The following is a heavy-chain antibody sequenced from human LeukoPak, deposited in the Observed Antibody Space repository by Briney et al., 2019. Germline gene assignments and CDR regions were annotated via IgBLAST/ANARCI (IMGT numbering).Heavy chain of an antibody. CDR3: ARDQDGMGTTMDL. D-gene: IGHD1-1*01. CDR2: INSDGSST. CDR1: GFSFSRYW. V-gene: IGHV3-74*01. Sequence: GSLRLSCAASGFSFSRYWMHWVRQAPGEGLMWVSRINSDGSSTWYADSVKGRFTISRDNARNTLSLRMSSLGVEDTALYYCARDQDGMGTTMDLWGQGTQVIVSS. J-gene: IGHJ4*02.